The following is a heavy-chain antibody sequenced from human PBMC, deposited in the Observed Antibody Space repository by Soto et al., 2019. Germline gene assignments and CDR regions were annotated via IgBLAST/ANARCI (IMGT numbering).Heavy chain of an antibody. J-gene: IGHJ6*02. CDR3: ARVLYSSSSGASYGMDV. Sequence: AASVKVSCKASGYTFTSYCISWVRQAPGQGLEWMGWISAYNGNTNYAQKLQGRVTMTTDTSTSTAYTELRSLRSDDTAVYYCARVLYSSSSGASYGMDVWGQGTTVTVSS. CDR1: GYTFTSYC. D-gene: IGHD6-6*01. V-gene: IGHV1-18*01. CDR2: ISAYNGNT.